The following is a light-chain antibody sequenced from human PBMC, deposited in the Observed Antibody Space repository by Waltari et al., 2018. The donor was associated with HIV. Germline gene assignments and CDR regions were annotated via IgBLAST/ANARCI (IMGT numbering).Light chain of an antibody. Sequence: QSLLPQPPSASGTPGQRVTISCSGSSSNIGSNTVNWHQQLPGSAPRARIYNNDQRPSGVPDRFSGSKSGTSASLAISGLQSEDQGDYYCASWDDKLDGWVFGGGTRLTVL. CDR2: NND. CDR3: ASWDDKLDGWV. J-gene: IGLJ3*02. V-gene: IGLV1-44*01. CDR1: SSNIGSNT.